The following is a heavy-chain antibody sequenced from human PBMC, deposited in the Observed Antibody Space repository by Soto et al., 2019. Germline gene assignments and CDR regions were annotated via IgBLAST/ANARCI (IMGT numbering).Heavy chain of an antibody. CDR2: INHRGGT. CDR1: GESFSGYAVPFSGYY. J-gene: IGHJ4*02. Sequence: SETLSLTCAVHGESFSGYAVPFSGYYWSWIRQTPGKWLEWIGEINHRGGTNYKPSLKSRVTISVDTSKNQFSLNLNSVTAEDTAVYYCARGQRRGGSSGWSLWGQGTLVTVSS. CDR3: ARGQRRGGSSGWSL. D-gene: IGHD6-19*01. V-gene: IGHV4-34*01.